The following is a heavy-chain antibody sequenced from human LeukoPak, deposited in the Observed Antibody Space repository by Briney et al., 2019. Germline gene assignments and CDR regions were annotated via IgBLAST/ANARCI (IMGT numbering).Heavy chain of an antibody. CDR1: GGSISNYY. CDR3: ARGLGLLWFGELLSSHYYGMDV. D-gene: IGHD3-10*01. Sequence: SETLSLTCTVSGGSISNYYWSWIRQPPGKGLEWIGYIFYRGSIDYSPSLQSRVTISVDTSKNHLSLRLTSVTAADTAVYYCARGLGLLWFGELLSSHYYGMDVWGQGTTVTVSS. V-gene: IGHV4-59*12. J-gene: IGHJ6*02. CDR2: IFYRGSI.